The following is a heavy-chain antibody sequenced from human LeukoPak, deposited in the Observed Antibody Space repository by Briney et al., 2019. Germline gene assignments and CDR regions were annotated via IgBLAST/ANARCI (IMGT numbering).Heavy chain of an antibody. D-gene: IGHD3-10*01. CDR2: IYYSGST. V-gene: IGHV4-31*03. J-gene: IGHJ4*02. CDR3: AREWFGRTNYFDY. CDR1: GGSISSGGYY. Sequence: SETLSLTCTVSGGSISSGGYYWSWIRQHPGKGLEWIGYIYYSGSTYYNPSLKSRVTISVDTSKNQFSLKLGSVTAADTAVYYCAREWFGRTNYFDYWGQGTLVTVSS.